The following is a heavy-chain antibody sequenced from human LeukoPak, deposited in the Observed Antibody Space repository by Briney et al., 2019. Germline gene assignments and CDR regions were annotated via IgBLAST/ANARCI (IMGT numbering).Heavy chain of an antibody. Sequence: ASVKVSCKVSGKTLSDLSIHWLRQPPGKGLEWLGGSDPEDGERIYAQMFQGRVTMTEDKSIDTAYMELSRLRSEDTAVYYCVTGFTTMAVDYFDYWGQGTLVTVSP. CDR2: SDPEDGER. V-gene: IGHV1-24*01. CDR1: GKTLSDLS. D-gene: IGHD5-18*01. CDR3: VTGFTTMAVDYFDY. J-gene: IGHJ4*02.